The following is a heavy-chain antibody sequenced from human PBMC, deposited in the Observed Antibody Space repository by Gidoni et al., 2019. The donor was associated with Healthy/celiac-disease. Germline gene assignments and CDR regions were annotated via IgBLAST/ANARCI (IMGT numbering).Heavy chain of an antibody. Sequence: QAQLQLWGAGLLKPSETLSLTCAVHGGSFSGYYWSCVRQPPGKGLECIREISYRGSTNYNPSLKSRVTISVDTSKNQFSLKLSSVTAADTAVYCCARVADYGGTEFDYWGQGTLVTVSS. J-gene: IGHJ4*02. CDR1: GGSFSGYY. CDR3: ARVADYGGTEFDY. D-gene: IGHD4-17*01. CDR2: ISYRGST. V-gene: IGHV4-34*01.